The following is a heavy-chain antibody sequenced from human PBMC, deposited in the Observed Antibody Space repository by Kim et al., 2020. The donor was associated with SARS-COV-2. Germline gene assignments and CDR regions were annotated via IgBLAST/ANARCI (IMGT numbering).Heavy chain of an antibody. J-gene: IGHJ6*01. CDR1: GGTFSSYA. V-gene: IGHV1-69*13. CDR2: INPIFGTA. CDR3: AREHSSTEYFKYYYYGMDV. Sequence: SVKVSCKASGGTFSSYAISWVRQAPGQGLEWMGGINPIFGTANYAQKFQGRVTITADESTSTAYLELSSLRSEDTAVYYCAREHSSTEYFKYYYYGMDV. D-gene: IGHD6-13*01.